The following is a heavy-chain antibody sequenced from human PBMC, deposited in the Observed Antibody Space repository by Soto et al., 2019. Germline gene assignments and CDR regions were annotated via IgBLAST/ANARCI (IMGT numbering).Heavy chain of an antibody. Sequence: QVQLVQSAAEVKKPGASVKVSCKASGYTFTSYGISWVRQAPGQGLEWMGWINGYIGSTKYVQKFQGRVTMTTDTSTSTAYMELRSLRSDDTAVYYCARDLGFARAAYGDRQPYYYYYGMDVWGQGTTVTVSS. D-gene: IGHD4-17*01. CDR1: GYTFTSYG. CDR3: ARDLGFARAAYGDRQPYYYYYGMDV. CDR2: INGYIGST. J-gene: IGHJ6*02. V-gene: IGHV1-18*04.